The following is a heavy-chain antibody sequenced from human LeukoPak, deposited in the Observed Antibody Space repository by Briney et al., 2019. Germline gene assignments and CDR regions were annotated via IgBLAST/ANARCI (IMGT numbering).Heavy chain of an antibody. CDR3: AREGGVLWFGELGY. CDR2: INSSGGST. J-gene: IGHJ4*02. Sequence: ASVKVSCKASGYTFISYYMHWVRQAPGQGLEWMGIINSSGGSTSNAQRFQDRVTMTRDTSTSTVYMELSNLRSEDTAVYFCAREGGVLWFGELGYWGQGTLVTVSS. D-gene: IGHD3-10*01. V-gene: IGHV1-46*01. CDR1: GYTFISYY.